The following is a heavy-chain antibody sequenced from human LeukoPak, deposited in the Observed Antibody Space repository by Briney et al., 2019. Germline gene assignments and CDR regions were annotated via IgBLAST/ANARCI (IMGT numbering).Heavy chain of an antibody. Sequence: GVSLRLSCAASGFTVSNNYMSWVRQAPGKGLEWVSVIHSGGTTNYADSVQGRFTISRDNSKTTVYLHMNSLRAEDTAVYYCARDSDSGYGPFAPWGQGTLVTVSS. CDR3: ARDSDSGYGPFAP. J-gene: IGHJ5*02. CDR2: IHSGGTT. V-gene: IGHV3-53*01. CDR1: GFTVSNNY. D-gene: IGHD5-12*01.